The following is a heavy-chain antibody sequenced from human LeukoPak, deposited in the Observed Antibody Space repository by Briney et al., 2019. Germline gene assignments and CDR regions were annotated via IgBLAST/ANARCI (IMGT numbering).Heavy chain of an antibody. V-gene: IGHV1-69*05. J-gene: IGHJ5*02. D-gene: IGHD6-6*01. CDR1: GGTFSSYA. Sequence: SVKVSCKVSGGTFSSYAISWVRQAPGQGLEWMGGIIPIFGTANYAQKFQGRVTITTDESTSTAYMELSSLRSEDTAVYYCARDPQYSSSFDWFDPWGQGTLVTVSS. CDR2: IIPIFGTA. CDR3: ARDPQYSSSFDWFDP.